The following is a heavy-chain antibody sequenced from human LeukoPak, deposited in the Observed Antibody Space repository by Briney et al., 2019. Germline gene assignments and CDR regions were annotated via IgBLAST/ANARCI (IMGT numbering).Heavy chain of an antibody. CDR1: GFTFSSYA. CDR3: ARGSTREPRGFDY. D-gene: IGHD1-14*01. V-gene: IGHV3-30-3*01. Sequence: GGSLRLSCAPSGFTFSSYAMHCVRQAPGKGLEWGPVISYDGSNKYYADSVKGRFTISRDNSKNTLYLQMHSLRAEDTAVYYCARGSTREPRGFDYWGQGTLVTVSS. CDR2: ISYDGSNK. J-gene: IGHJ4*02.